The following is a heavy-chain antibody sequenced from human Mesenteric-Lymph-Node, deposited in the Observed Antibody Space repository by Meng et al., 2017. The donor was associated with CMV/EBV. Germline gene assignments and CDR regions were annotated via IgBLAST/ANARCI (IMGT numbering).Heavy chain of an antibody. CDR2: IYSGGST. Sequence: GESLKISCAASGFTFSSYGMHWVRQAPGKGLEWVSVIYSGGSTYYADSVKGRFTISRDNSKNTLYLQMNSLRAEDTAVYYCARGYGGYGNDYWGQGTLVTVSS. CDR1: GFTFSSYG. CDR3: ARGYGGYGNDY. J-gene: IGHJ4*02. V-gene: IGHV3-NL1*01. D-gene: IGHD5-12*01.